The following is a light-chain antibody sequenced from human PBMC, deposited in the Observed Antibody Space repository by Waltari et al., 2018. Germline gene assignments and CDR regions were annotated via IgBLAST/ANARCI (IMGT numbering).Light chain of an antibody. CDR2: EVS. J-gene: IGLJ1*01. V-gene: IGLV2-23*02. Sequence: QSALTQPASVSGSPGQSITISCTGTSSDVGSYNLVSWYRQHPVKAPKLLIYEVSKRPSGVSNRFSGSKSGNAASLTISGLQAEDEADYYCCSYAGSSTPYVFGTGTKVTVL. CDR3: CSYAGSSTPYV. CDR1: SSDVGSYNL.